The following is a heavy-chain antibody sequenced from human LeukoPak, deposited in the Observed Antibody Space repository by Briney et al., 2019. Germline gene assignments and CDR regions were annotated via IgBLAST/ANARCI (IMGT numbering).Heavy chain of an antibody. CDR3: ARVRRAWIQLGFTLDY. J-gene: IGHJ4*02. CDR2: INPNSGGT. D-gene: IGHD5-18*01. CDR1: GYTFTGYY. V-gene: IGHV1-2*02. Sequence: GASVKVSCKASGYTFTGYYMHWVRQAPGQGLEWMGWINPNSGGTNYAQKFQGRVTMTRDTSISTAYMELSRLRSEDTAVYYCARVRRAWIQLGFTLDYWGQGTLVTVSS.